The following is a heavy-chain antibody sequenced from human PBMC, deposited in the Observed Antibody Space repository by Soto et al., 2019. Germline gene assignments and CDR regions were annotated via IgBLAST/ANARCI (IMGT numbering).Heavy chain of an antibody. CDR1: GYTFTSYD. CDR2: MNPNSGNT. Sequence: QVQLVQSGAEVKKPGASVKVPCKASGYTFTSYDINWVRQATGQGLEWMGWMNPNSGNTGHAQKFQGRVTMTRNTSISTAYMALSSLRSEDTAVYYCSREVNFYGLDVWGKGTTVTVAS. J-gene: IGHJ6*04. CDR3: SREVNFYGLDV. V-gene: IGHV1-8*01.